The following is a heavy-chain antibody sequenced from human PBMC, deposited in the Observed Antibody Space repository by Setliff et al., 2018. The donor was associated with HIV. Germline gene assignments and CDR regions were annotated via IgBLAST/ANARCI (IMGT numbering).Heavy chain of an antibody. V-gene: IGHV4-34*01. CDR2: INHSGST. J-gene: IGHJ4*02. D-gene: IGHD2-8*01. Sequence: SETLSLTCAVYGESFSGYSWSWIRQPPGKGLEWIGQINHSGSTNYNPSLRSRVTISIGTSKNQFSLKLSSVTAADTAVYYCATGLIMAPDYWGQGSLVTVSS. CDR1: GESFSGYS. CDR3: ATGLIMAPDY.